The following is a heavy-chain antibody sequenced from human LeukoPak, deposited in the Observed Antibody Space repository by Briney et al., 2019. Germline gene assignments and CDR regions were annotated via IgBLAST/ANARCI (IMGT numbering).Heavy chain of an antibody. CDR3: ARALTRLSYYNPSFDY. CDR2: VNPSGATT. D-gene: IGHD3-10*01. V-gene: IGHV1-46*01. Sequence: ASVKVSCKASGYTFSDYYVHWVRQAPGQGLEWMGMVNPSGATTGYVQGFQGRLTVTRDTSTNTVYMELTSLRSEDTAVYFCARALTRLSYYNPSFDYWGQGTLVTVSS. J-gene: IGHJ4*02. CDR1: GYTFSDYY.